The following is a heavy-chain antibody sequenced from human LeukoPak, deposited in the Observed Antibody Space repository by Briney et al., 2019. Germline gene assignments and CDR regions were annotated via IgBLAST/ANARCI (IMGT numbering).Heavy chain of an antibody. CDR3: ARDRGYSYGCDAFDI. CDR2: IYYSGSI. Sequence: SSETLSLTCAVSGVSISRGDYYWSWIRQHPGKGLEYIGYIYYSGSIYYNPSLKSRVTISLDPSKNQFSLKLSSVTAADTTVYYCARDRGYSYGCDAFDIWGQGTMVTLSS. CDR1: GVSISRGDYY. V-gene: IGHV4-31*11. J-gene: IGHJ3*02. D-gene: IGHD5-18*01.